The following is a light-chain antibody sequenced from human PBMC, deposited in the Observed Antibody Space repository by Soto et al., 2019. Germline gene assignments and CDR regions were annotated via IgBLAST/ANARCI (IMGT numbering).Light chain of an antibody. V-gene: IGKV3-20*01. CDR2: AAS. CDR1: QSVGRNF. CDR3: QQYADAPLT. J-gene: IGKJ4*01. Sequence: EIVLTQSPGTLSLSPGESTTLSCRASQSVGRNFLAWYQQKPGRAPRLLIHAASYRATGVPDRFSGSGSATDFTLTISGLEPEDGAVYYCQQYADAPLTFGGGTKVEIK.